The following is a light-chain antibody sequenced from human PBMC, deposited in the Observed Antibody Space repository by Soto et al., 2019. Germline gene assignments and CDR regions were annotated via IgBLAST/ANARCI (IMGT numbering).Light chain of an antibody. CDR3: ASWDVSLNGIYV. J-gene: IGLJ1*01. CDR1: SSNIGSGS. CDR2: NND. Sequence: QSVLTQPPSASGTPGQRVTISCSGTSSNIGSGSVNWYQQLPGTAPKLLIYNNDQWPSGVPDRFSGSKSGTSASLDISGLQSEDEADYYCASWDVSLNGIYVFGAGTKVNV. V-gene: IGLV1-44*01.